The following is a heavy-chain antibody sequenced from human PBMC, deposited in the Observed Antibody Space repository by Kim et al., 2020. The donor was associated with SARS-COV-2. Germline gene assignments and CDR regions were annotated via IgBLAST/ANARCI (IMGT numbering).Heavy chain of an antibody. V-gene: IGHV3-21*01. Sequence: GGSLRLSCAASGFTFSSYSMNWVRQAPGKGLEWVSSISSSSSYIYYADSVKGRFTISRDNAKNSLYLQMNSLRAEDTAVYYCARDGLKAVQGVILPLTTWGYGMDVWGQGTTVTVSS. D-gene: IGHD3-10*01. CDR1: GFTFSSYS. J-gene: IGHJ6*02. CDR3: ARDGLKAVQGVILPLTTWGYGMDV. CDR2: ISSSSSYI.